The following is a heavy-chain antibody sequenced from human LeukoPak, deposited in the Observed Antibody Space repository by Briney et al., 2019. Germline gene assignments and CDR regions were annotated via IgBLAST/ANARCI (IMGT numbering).Heavy chain of an antibody. V-gene: IGHV3-23*01. D-gene: IGHD1-1*01. Sequence: GGSLRLSCAASGFTFSSYAMSWVRQAPGKGLEWVSAISGSGGSTYYADSVKGPFTISRDNSKNTLYLQMNSLRAEDTAVYYCAKDRTGTTPNSSDYSGQRTLVTVSS. J-gene: IGHJ4*02. CDR2: ISGSGGST. CDR1: GFTFSSYA. CDR3: AKDRTGTTPNSSDY.